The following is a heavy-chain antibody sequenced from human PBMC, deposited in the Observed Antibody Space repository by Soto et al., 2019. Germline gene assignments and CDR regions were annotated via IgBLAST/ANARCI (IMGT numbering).Heavy chain of an antibody. CDR3: VYYCAKANYGGDDYVQYGLDV. CDR1: GYRFTGYG. Sequence: QVQLVQSGAEVKKPGASLTVSCTASGYRFTGYGLHWVRQAPGQGLQWMGWINPKSGATDYAQKLQGRVTMTRDMATNTAYLELSGLRSDDAADDTAVYYCAKANYGGDDYVQYGLDVWGQGTTVTVSS. CDR2: INPKSGAT. V-gene: IGHV1-2*02. J-gene: IGHJ6*02. D-gene: IGHD2-21*02.